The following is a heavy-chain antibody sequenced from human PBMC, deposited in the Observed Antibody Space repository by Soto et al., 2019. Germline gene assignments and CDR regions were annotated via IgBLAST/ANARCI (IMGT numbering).Heavy chain of an antibody. CDR1: GGSISNYY. V-gene: IGHV4-59*01. Sequence: SSETLSLTCTVSGGSISNYYWSWIRQPPGKGLEWIGYFYYSGSTNYNPSLKSRVTISVDTSKNQFSLKLSSVTAADTAVYYCARGFVSGAFDIWGQGTMVTVSS. CDR3: ARGFVSGAFDI. J-gene: IGHJ3*02. D-gene: IGHD3-3*01. CDR2: FYYSGST.